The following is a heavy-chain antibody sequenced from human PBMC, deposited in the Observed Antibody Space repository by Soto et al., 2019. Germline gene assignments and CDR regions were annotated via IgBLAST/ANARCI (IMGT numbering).Heavy chain of an antibody. J-gene: IGHJ6*02. D-gene: IGHD3-10*01. V-gene: IGHV4-30-2*06. CDR3: ARAPPGPSPRWVL. CDR1: GSSISSGGYS. CDR2: IYPTGST. Sequence: PSETVSLTCTVSGSSISSGGYSWSWIRQSPEKGLEWLGCIYPTGSTYYHPSLKSRVTISIDTSRNQFSLNLTSVTAADTAVYYCARAPPGPSPRWVLWGQGTTVTVSS.